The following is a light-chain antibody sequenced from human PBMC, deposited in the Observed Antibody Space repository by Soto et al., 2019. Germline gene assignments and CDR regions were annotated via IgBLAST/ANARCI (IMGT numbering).Light chain of an antibody. J-gene: IGLJ1*01. V-gene: IGLV2-14*01. Sequence: QPVLTQPASVSGSPGQSITISCTGTSSDVGGYNYVSWYQQHPGKAPKPMIYEVINRPSGVSNRFSGSKSGDTASLTISGLQAEDEADYYCSSYTSSNTLVFGTGTKLTVL. CDR3: SSYTSSNTLV. CDR2: EVI. CDR1: SSDVGGYNY.